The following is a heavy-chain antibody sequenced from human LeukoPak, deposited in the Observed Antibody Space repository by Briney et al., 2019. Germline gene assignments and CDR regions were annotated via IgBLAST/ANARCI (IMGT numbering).Heavy chain of an antibody. CDR3: ARRAYSYGFRFDP. CDR2: IDYSGSA. J-gene: IGHJ5*02. Sequence: SETLSLTCAVSGDSIGGSSYYWAWIRQPPGKGLEWIGSIDYSGSAVYNPSLNSRLTISVDTSKNQVSLKVPSVTAADTAVYYCARRAYSYGFRFDPWGQGTLVIVSS. D-gene: IGHD3-16*02. CDR1: GDSIGGSSYY. V-gene: IGHV4-39*01.